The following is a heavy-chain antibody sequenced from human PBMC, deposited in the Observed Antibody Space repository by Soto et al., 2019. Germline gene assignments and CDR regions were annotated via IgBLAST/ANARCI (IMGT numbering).Heavy chain of an antibody. J-gene: IGHJ4*02. CDR3: ARYSWQQLVPFDY. D-gene: IGHD6-13*01. CDR1: GGTFSSHA. V-gene: IGHV1-69*13. Sequence: SVKVSCKASGGTFSSHAISWVRQAPGQGLEWMGGIIPIFGTANYAQKFQGRVTITADESTSTVYMELSSLRSEDTAVYYCARYSWQQLVPFDYWGQGTLVTVSS. CDR2: IIPIFGTA.